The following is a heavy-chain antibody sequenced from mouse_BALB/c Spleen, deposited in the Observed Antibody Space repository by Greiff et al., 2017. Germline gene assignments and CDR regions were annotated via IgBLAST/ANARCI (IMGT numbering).Heavy chain of an antibody. Sequence: DVMLVESGGGLVKPGGSLKLSCAASGFTFSSYAMSWVRQTPEKRLEWVASISSGGSTYYPDSVKGRFTISRDNARNILYLQMSSLRSEDTAMYYCAREGYYYGSSSHAMDYWGQGTSVTVSS. D-gene: IGHD1-1*01. CDR2: ISSGGST. J-gene: IGHJ4*01. V-gene: IGHV5-6-5*01. CDR3: AREGYYYGSSSHAMDY. CDR1: GFTFSSYA.